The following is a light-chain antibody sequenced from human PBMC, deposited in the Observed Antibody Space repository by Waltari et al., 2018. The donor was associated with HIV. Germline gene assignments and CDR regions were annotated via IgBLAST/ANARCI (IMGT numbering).Light chain of an antibody. CDR3: GTWDSSLSAGV. J-gene: IGLJ2*01. Sequence: QSVLTQPPSVSAAPGQKVTISCSGSSSNIGNNYVSWYQQLPGTAPKILIYDKNSRPAGMPDRVSGSKSGTSATLGITGLQTGDEADYYCGTWDSSLSAGVFGGGTKLTVL. V-gene: IGLV1-51*01. CDR1: SSNIGNNY. CDR2: DKN.